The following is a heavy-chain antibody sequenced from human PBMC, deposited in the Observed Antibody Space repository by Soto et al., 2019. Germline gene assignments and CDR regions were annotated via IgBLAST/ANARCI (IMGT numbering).Heavy chain of an antibody. D-gene: IGHD2-15*01. CDR3: ARDTIDIVVVAASDYYYYMDV. Sequence: ASVKVSCKASGYTFTSYGISWVRQAPGQGLEWMGLISAYNGNTNYAQKLQGRVTMTTDTSTSTAYMELRSLRSDDTAVYYCARDTIDIVVVAASDYYYYMDVWGKGTTVTVSS. V-gene: IGHV1-18*01. CDR2: ISAYNGNT. CDR1: GYTFTSYG. J-gene: IGHJ6*03.